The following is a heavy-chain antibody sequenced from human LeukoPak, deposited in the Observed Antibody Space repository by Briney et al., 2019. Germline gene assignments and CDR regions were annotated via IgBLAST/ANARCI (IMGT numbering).Heavy chain of an antibody. J-gene: IGHJ4*02. CDR3: ARGREWWLYYFDY. Sequence: GASVKVSWKASGGTFSSYAISWVRQAPGQGLEWMGGIIPIFGTANYAQKFQGRVTITADESTSTAYMELSSLRSEDTAVYYCARGREWWLYYFDYWGQGTLVTVSS. V-gene: IGHV1-69*13. CDR2: IIPIFGTA. CDR1: GGTFSSYA. D-gene: IGHD2-15*01.